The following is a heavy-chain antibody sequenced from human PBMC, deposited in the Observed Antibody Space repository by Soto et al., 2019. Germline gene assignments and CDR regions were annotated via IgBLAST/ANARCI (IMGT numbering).Heavy chain of an antibody. V-gene: IGHV3-21*01. CDR3: ARNRAGYSSSPPAYFDY. CDR1: GFTFSSYS. Sequence: XGSLRLSCAASGFTFSSYSMNWVRQAPGKGLEWVSSISSSSSYIYYADSVKGRFTISRDNAKNSLYLQMNSLRAEDTAVYYCARNRAGYSSSPPAYFDYWGQGTLVTVSS. J-gene: IGHJ4*02. CDR2: ISSSSSYI. D-gene: IGHD6-13*01.